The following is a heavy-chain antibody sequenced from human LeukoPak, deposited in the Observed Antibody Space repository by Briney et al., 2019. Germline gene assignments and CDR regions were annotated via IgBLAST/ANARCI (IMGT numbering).Heavy chain of an antibody. CDR1: GFTYSSYA. CDR2: ITGGGDVT. V-gene: IGHV3-23*01. J-gene: IGHJ4*02. CDR3: ARERNGLFDY. D-gene: IGHD3-3*01. Sequence: GGSLRLSCAASGFTYSSYAMSWVRQAPGEGLEWVALITGGGDVTFYADSVKGRFTISRDNSKSMVYLQMGSLRAEDTATYYCARERNGLFDYWGQGTLVTVSS.